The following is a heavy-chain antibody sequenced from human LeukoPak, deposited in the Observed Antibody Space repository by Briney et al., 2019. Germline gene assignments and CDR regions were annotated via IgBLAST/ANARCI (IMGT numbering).Heavy chain of an antibody. J-gene: IGHJ4*02. CDR3: ARRSLEGEPLLDY. CDR2: IYHSGST. D-gene: IGHD1-26*01. V-gene: IGHV4-38-2*02. Sequence: SETLSLTCTVSGYSISSGYYWGWIRQPPGKGLEWIGSIYHSGSTYYNPSLKSRVTISVDTSKNQFSLKLSSVTAADTAVYYCARRSLEGEPLLDYWGQGTLVTVSS. CDR1: GYSISSGYY.